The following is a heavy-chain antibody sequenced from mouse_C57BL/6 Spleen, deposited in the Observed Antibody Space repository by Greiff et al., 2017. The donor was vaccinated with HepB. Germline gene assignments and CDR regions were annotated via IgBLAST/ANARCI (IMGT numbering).Heavy chain of an antibody. D-gene: IGHD1-1*01. CDR2: IYPGSGST. CDR3: ARSLDYYGSSPYAMDY. Sequence: VQLQQPGAELVKPGASVKMSCKASGYTFTSYWITWVKQRPGQGLEWIGDIYPGSGSTNYNEKFKSKATLTVDTSSSTAYMQLSSLTSEDSAVYYCARSLDYYGSSPYAMDYWGQGTSVTVSS. CDR1: GYTFTSYW. V-gene: IGHV1-55*01. J-gene: IGHJ4*01.